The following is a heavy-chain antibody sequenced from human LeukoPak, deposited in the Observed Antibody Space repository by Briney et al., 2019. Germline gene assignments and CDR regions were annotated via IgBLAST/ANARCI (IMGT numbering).Heavy chain of an antibody. Sequence: PSETLSLTCAVYGGSFSGYYWSWIRQPPGKGLEWIGEINHSGSTNYNPSLKSRVTISVDTSKNQFSLKLSSVTAEDTAVYYCAREVYYGSGRRFDLWGQGTLVTVSS. J-gene: IGHJ4*02. V-gene: IGHV4-34*01. CDR1: GGSFSGYY. CDR3: AREVYYGSGRRFDL. CDR2: INHSGST. D-gene: IGHD3-10*01.